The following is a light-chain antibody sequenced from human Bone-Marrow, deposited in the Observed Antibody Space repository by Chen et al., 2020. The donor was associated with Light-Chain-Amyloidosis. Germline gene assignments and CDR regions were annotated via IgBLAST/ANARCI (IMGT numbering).Light chain of an antibody. CDR1: QSVSSY. V-gene: IGKV3-11*01. CDR3: QQRSNWPPWT. J-gene: IGKJ1*01. Sequence: EIVLPQSPATLSLSPGERATLSCRASQSVSSYLAWYQQKLGQAPRLLIYDASNRATGIPARFSGSGSGTDFTLTISSLEPEDFAVYYCQQRSNWPPWTFGQGTKVEIK. CDR2: DAS.